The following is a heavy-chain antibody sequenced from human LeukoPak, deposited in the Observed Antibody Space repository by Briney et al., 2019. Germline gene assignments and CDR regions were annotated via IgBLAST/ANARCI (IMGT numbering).Heavy chain of an antibody. CDR3: ARLSSSLTYYYYGMDV. CDR2: ISSSSSTI. J-gene: IGHJ6*02. Sequence: GGSLRLSCAASGFTFTRYSMTWVRQAPGKGLEWVSYISSSSSTIHYADSVKGRFTISRDNTKNSLYLQMNSLRAEDTAVYYCARLSSSLTYYYYGMDVWGQGTTVTVSS. D-gene: IGHD6-13*01. V-gene: IGHV3-48*04. CDR1: GFTFTRYS.